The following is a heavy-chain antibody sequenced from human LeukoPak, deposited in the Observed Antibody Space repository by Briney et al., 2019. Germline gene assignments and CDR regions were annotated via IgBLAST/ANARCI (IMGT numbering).Heavy chain of an antibody. CDR1: GGTFSSYA. CDR3: ARDGAHDYGDYEDAFDI. J-gene: IGHJ3*02. V-gene: IGHV1-18*01. CDR2: ISAYNGNT. Sequence: ASVKVSCKASGGTFSSYAISWVRQAPGQGLEWMGLISAYNGNTNYAQKLQGRVTMTTDTSTSTAYMELRSLRSDDTAVYYCARDGAHDYGDYEDAFDIWGQGTMVTVSS. D-gene: IGHD4-17*01.